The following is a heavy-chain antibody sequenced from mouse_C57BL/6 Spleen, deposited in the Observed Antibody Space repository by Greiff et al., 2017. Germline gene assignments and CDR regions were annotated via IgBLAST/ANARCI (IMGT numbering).Heavy chain of an antibody. J-gene: IGHJ4*01. CDR3: ARSRQLRPMDY. Sequence: QVQLQQPGAALVRPGSSVTLSCKASGSTFTNYWMHWVKQRPIPGLEWIGNIDPSDSETHYHQKFKDKATLTVDKSSSTAYMQLSSLTSEDSAVYYCARSRQLRPMDYWGQGTLVTVSS. CDR2: IDPSDSET. V-gene: IGHV1-52*01. CDR1: GSTFTNYW. D-gene: IGHD3-2*02.